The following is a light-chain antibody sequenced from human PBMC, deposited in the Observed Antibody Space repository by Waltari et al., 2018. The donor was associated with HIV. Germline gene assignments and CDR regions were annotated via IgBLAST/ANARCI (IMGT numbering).Light chain of an antibody. CDR1: QFISTS. V-gene: IGKV1-12*01. CDR2: DAS. Sequence: DIQMTQSPSSMSASVGDKVTITCRATQFISTSLAWYQQRPNRAPKLLIFDASRLQSGAPSRFTGRGSGTQFTLTINSLQPEDVATYYCQQAAGFPHTFGQGT. CDR3: QQAAGFPHT. J-gene: IGKJ2*01.